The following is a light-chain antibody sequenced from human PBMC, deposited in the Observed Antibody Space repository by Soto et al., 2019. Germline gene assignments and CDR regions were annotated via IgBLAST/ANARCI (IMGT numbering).Light chain of an antibody. CDR3: SSYTSSSTLV. CDR1: SSDVGAYNF. CDR2: EVS. J-gene: IGLJ1*01. Sequence: QSALTQPASVSGSPGQSISISCTGTSSDVGAYNFVSWYQQHPGKAPKLMIYEVSNRPSGVSNRFSGSKSGNTASLTISGLQAEDEADYYCSSYTSSSTLVFGPGTQLTVL. V-gene: IGLV2-14*01.